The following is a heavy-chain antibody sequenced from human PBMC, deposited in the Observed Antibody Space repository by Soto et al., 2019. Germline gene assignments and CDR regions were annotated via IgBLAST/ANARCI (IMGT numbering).Heavy chain of an antibody. Sequence: GGSLRLSCAASRFTVISNYTSWVRNAPGKGLEWVSVIYSGGSTYYADSVKGRFTISRDNSKNTLYLQMNSLRAEDTAVYYCARDRSSSSWYDYYYGMDVWGQGTTVTVSS. J-gene: IGHJ6*02. D-gene: IGHD6-13*01. CDR1: RFTVISNY. CDR2: IYSGGST. CDR3: ARDRSSSSWYDYYYGMDV. V-gene: IGHV3-53*01.